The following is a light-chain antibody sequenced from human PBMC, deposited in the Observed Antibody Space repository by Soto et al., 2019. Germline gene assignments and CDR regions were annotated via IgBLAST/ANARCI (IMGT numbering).Light chain of an antibody. CDR2: DDS. Sequence: SYELTQPPSVSVAPGQTARITCGGNNIGSYTVHWYQQKPGQAPVLVVYDDSDRPSGIPERFSGSNSGNTATLTISRVEAGDESDYYCQVWDRSSDVVFGGGTKLTVL. J-gene: IGLJ2*01. CDR1: NIGSYT. CDR3: QVWDRSSDVV. V-gene: IGLV3-21*02.